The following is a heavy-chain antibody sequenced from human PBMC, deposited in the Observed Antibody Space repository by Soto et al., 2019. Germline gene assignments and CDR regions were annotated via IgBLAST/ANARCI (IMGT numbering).Heavy chain of an antibody. CDR2: ISSSSVYT. V-gene: IGHV3-11*03. Sequence: GGSLRLSCAASGFTFSDYYMNWIRQAPGKGLEWVSYISSSSVYTNYAESVKGRFTISRDNAKNSVYLQMDSLRGEDTAVYYCAARSVVAAGATGYFDYWGQGTLVTVSS. CDR1: GFTFSDYY. J-gene: IGHJ4*02. CDR3: AARSVVAAGATGYFDY. D-gene: IGHD6-13*01.